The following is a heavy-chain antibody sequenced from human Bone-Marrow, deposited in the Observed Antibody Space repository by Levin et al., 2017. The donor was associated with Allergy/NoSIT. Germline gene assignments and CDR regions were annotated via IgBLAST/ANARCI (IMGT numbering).Heavy chain of an antibody. V-gene: IGHV3-30*18. CDR3: AKEQSEYSSTSLDY. J-gene: IGHJ4*02. Sequence: PGGSLRLSCAASGFTFSNYGMQWVRQAPGKGLEWVAVIAHDGSVKYYLDSVKGRFTISRDNSKNTLDLQMNSLRTEDTAVYYCAKEQSEYSSTSLDYWGQGSLVTVSS. D-gene: IGHD6-6*01. CDR1: GFTFSNYG. CDR2: IAHDGSVK.